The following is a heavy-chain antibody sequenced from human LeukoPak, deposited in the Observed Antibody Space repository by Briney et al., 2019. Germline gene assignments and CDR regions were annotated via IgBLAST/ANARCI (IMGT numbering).Heavy chain of an antibody. Sequence: GGSLRLSCAASGFTFSPLGMNWVRQAPARGLEWVSYISSGSSTTYYADSVKGRFTISRDNAKNSLYLQLNSLRDEDTAVYYCARGRGLTLSYHYFDYWGQGTLVTVSS. CDR3: ARGRGLTLSYHYFDY. D-gene: IGHD3-10*01. CDR1: GFTFSPLG. V-gene: IGHV3-48*02. J-gene: IGHJ4*02. CDR2: ISSGSSTT.